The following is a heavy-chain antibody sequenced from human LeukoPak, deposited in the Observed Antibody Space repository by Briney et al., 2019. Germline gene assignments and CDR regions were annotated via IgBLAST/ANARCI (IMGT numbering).Heavy chain of an antibody. D-gene: IGHD3-22*01. V-gene: IGHV4-38-2*02. CDR2: VYYGGNK. CDR3: ARDRVTMIVAPGY. J-gene: IGHJ4*02. Sequence: SETLSLTCSVSGYSIKSGYYWGWIRQTPAKGLEWIGSVYYGGNKYDNPSLKSRVTILVDMSKNLFSLNLTSVTAADTAVYYCARDRVTMIVAPGYWGQGTLVTVSS. CDR1: GYSIKSGYY.